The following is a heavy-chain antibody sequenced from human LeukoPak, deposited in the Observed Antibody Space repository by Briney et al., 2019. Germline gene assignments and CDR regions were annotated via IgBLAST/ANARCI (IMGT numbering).Heavy chain of an antibody. D-gene: IGHD1-26*01. CDR3: ARLRSRPPYYYGMDV. CDR1: GFTSSSYW. V-gene: IGHV3-7*04. Sequence: GGSLRLSCAASGFTSSSYWMGWVRQAPGKGLEWVANIKQDGSEKYYVDSVKGRFTISRDNAKYSLYLEMNSLRAEDTAVYYCARLRSRPPYYYGMDVWGQGTTVTVSS. J-gene: IGHJ6*02. CDR2: IKQDGSEK.